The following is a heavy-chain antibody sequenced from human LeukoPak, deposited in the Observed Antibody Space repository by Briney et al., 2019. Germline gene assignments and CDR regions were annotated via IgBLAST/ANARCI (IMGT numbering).Heavy chain of an antibody. D-gene: IGHD4-17*01. V-gene: IGHV4-34*01. CDR3: ARLRTYVDFQIYYYYMDV. Sequence: SETLSLTCAVYGGSFSGYYWSWIRQPPGKGLEWIGEINHSGSTNYNPSLKSRVTISVDTSKNQFSLKLSSVTAADTAVYYCARLRTYVDFQIYYYYMDVWGKGTTVTVSS. CDR2: INHSGST. CDR1: GGSFSGYY. J-gene: IGHJ6*03.